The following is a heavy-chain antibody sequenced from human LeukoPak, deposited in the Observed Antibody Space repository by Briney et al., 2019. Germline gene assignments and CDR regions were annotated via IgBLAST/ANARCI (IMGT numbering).Heavy chain of an antibody. D-gene: IGHD5-18*01. Sequence: SETLSLTCTVSGGSISSSSYYWGWIRQPPGKGLEWIGSIYYSGSTYYNPSLKSRATISVDTSKNQFSLKLSSVTAVDTAVYYCARYTAMGLYFDYWGQGTLVTVSS. J-gene: IGHJ4*02. CDR1: GGSISSSSYY. CDR2: IYYSGST. V-gene: IGHV4-39*07. CDR3: ARYTAMGLYFDY.